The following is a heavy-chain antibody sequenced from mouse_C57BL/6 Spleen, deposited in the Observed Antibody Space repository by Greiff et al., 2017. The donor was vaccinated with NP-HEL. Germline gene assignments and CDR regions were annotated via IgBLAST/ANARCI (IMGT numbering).Heavy chain of an antibody. V-gene: IGHV1-39*01. J-gene: IGHJ4*01. CDR1: GYSFTDYN. D-gene: IGHD1-1*01. Sequence: EVQGVESGPELVKPGASVKISCKASGYSFTDYNMNWVKQSNGKSLEWIGVINPNYGTTSYNQKFKGKATLTVDQSSSTAYMQLNSLTSEDSAVYYCAIKGDYYGSRYRDAMDYWGQGTSVTVSS. CDR3: AIKGDYYGSRYRDAMDY. CDR2: INPNYGTT.